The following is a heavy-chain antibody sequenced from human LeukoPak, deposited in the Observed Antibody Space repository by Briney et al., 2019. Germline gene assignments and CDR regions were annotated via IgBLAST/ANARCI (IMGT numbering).Heavy chain of an antibody. CDR2: IYHSGST. D-gene: IGHD7-27*01. CDR3: MQEYWYFDL. V-gene: IGHV4-30-2*01. J-gene: IGHJ2*01. Sequence: SETLSLTCAVSGGSISSGGYSWSWIRQPPGKGLEWIGYIYHSGSTYYNPSLKSRVTISVDRSKNQFPLKLSSVTAADTAVKLGMQEYWYFDLWGRGTLVTVSS. CDR1: GGSISSGGYS.